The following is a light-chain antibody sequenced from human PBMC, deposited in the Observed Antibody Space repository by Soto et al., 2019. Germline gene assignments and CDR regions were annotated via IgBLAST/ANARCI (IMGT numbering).Light chain of an antibody. CDR1: QSISSW. V-gene: IGKV1-5*01. CDR3: QQYNSYLLT. J-gene: IGKJ4*01. Sequence: DIQMTQSPSTLSASVGDRVTITCRASQSISSWLAWYQQKPGKAPKLLIYDASSLESGVPSRFSGSGSGTELTITISSLQPDDFETYYCQQYNSYLLTFGGGTKVDI. CDR2: DAS.